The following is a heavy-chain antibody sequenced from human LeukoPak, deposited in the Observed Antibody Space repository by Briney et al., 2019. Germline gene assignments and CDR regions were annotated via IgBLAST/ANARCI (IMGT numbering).Heavy chain of an antibody. J-gene: IGHJ4*02. CDR2: LSSSSSYI. V-gene: IGHV3-21*01. Sequence: GGSLRLSCAASGFTFSSYSMNWVRQAPGKGLEWVSSLSSSSSYIYYADSVKGRFTISRDNAKNSLYLQMNSLRAEDTAVYYYARDYDFWSGYSHFDYWGQGTLVTVSS. CDR1: GFTFSSYS. CDR3: ARDYDFWSGYSHFDY. D-gene: IGHD3-3*01.